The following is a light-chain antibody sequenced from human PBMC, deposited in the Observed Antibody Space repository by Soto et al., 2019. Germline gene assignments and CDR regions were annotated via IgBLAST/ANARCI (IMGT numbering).Light chain of an antibody. V-gene: IGLV2-14*01. J-gene: IGLJ1*01. CDR3: TSYTSSSTYD. CDR2: DVI. Sequence: QSVLTQPASVSGSPGQSITISCTGTSSDVGGFNYVSWFQQHPGKAPKLLIYDVINRPSGVSHRFSGSKSGNTASLTISGLQAEDEADYYCTSYTSSSTYDFGTGTKVTVL. CDR1: SSDVGGFNY.